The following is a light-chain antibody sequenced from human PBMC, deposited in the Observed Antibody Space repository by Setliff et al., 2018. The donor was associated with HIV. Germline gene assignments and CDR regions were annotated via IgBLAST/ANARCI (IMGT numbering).Light chain of an antibody. CDR3: CSYAGSSTYV. J-gene: IGLJ1*01. Sequence: QSVLTQPASVSGSPGQSITISCTGTSSDVGSYNLVSWYQQHPGKAPKLIIYEVIKRPSGISNRFSGSKSGNTASLIISGLQAEDEADYYCCSYAGSSTYVFGTGTKVTVL. CDR1: SSDVGSYNL. CDR2: EVI. V-gene: IGLV2-23*02.